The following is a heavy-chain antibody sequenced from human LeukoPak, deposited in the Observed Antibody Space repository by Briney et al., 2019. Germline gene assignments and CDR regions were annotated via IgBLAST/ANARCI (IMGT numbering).Heavy chain of an antibody. Sequence: GGSLRLSCAASGFTFSSYEMNWVRQAPGKRLEWVSYISNSGSNRYYADSVKGRFTISRDNAKNSVYLQMNSLRAEDTAVYYCARDLMIVMVEEEGSADYWGQGTLVTVSS. V-gene: IGHV3-48*03. CDR3: ARDLMIVMVEEEGSADY. J-gene: IGHJ4*02. CDR2: ISNSGSNR. CDR1: GFTFSSYE. D-gene: IGHD3-22*01.